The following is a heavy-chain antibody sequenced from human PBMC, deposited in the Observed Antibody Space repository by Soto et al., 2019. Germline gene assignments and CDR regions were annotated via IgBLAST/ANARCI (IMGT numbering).Heavy chain of an antibody. V-gene: IGHV4-30-4*01. Sequence: QVQLQESGPGLVKPSQTLSLTCTVSGGSISTVDYWWSWIRQSPDMGLEWIGHIYDGGRTYNNPSLESRVTMSVDTSKSQLSLTLSSVSAADTAVYYCARGPSGDKVDSWGQGTLFTVS. CDR2: IYDGGRT. CDR3: ARGPSGDKVDS. D-gene: IGHD7-27*01. J-gene: IGHJ4*02. CDR1: GGSISTVDYW.